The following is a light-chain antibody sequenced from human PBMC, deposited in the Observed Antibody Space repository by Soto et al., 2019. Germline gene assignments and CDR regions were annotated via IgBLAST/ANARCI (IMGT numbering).Light chain of an antibody. CDR1: QSVSSN. J-gene: IGKJ1*01. Sequence: EIVMTQSPATLSVSPGERATLSCRASQSVSSNLAWYQQKPGQAPRLLIYGASTRATGIPARFSGSGSGTEFTLTISSLQSEDFAAYYCQQYNNWPGFGQGTKVDIK. CDR3: QQYNNWPG. CDR2: GAS. V-gene: IGKV3-15*01.